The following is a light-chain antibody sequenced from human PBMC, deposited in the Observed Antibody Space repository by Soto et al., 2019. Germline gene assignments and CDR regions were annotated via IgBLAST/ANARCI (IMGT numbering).Light chain of an antibody. V-gene: IGKV3-20*01. Sequence: IVLTQSPGTLSLYPGERATLSCRASQSVGRNYLAWYQQKPGQAPRLLIYGASSRATGIPDTFSGSGSGTDFTLTISRLEPEDFAVYYCQQYASSPLTFGGGTKVEIK. CDR1: QSVGRNY. J-gene: IGKJ4*01. CDR2: GAS. CDR3: QQYASSPLT.